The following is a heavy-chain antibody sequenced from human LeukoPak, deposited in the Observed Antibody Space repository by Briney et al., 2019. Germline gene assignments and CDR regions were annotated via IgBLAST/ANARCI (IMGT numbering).Heavy chain of an antibody. Sequence: SETLSLTCTISGGSISSYYWSWIRQPPGKGLEWIGYIYYSGSTNYNPSLKSRVTISVDTSKNQFSLNLSSVTAADTAVYYCARARAFDIWGQGTMVTVSS. V-gene: IGHV4-59*01. J-gene: IGHJ3*02. CDR2: IYYSGST. CDR1: GGSISSYY. CDR3: ARARAFDI.